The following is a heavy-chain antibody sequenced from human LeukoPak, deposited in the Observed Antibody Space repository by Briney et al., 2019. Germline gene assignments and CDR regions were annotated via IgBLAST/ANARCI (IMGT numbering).Heavy chain of an antibody. CDR2: IIPIFGTA. Sequence: SVKVSCKASGGTFSSYAISWVRQAPGQGLEWMGGIIPIFGTANYAQKFQGRVTITADKSTSTAYMELSSLRSEDTAVYYCARTYYYGSGSYYDYWGQGTLVTVSS. J-gene: IGHJ4*02. D-gene: IGHD3-10*01. CDR3: ARTYYYGSGSYYDY. CDR1: GGTFSSYA. V-gene: IGHV1-69*06.